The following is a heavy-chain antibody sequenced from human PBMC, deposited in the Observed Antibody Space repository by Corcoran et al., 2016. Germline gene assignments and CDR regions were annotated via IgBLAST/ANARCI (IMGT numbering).Heavy chain of an antibody. CDR1: GFTFSSYS. V-gene: IGHV3-48*04. CDR3: ARDYPEFDY. J-gene: IGHJ4*02. CDR2: ISSSSSTI. Sequence: EVQLVESGGGLVQPGGSLRIYCAASGFTFSSYSMNVVRQAPGKGLEWVSYISSSSSTIYYADSVKGRLPISRDNAKNSLYLQMNSLRAEDTAVYYCARDYPEFDYWGQGTLVTVSS.